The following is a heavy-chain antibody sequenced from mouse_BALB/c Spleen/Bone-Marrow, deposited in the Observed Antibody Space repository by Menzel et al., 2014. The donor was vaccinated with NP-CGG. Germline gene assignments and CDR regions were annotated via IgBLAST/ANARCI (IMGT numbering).Heavy chain of an antibody. D-gene: IGHD2-3*01. V-gene: IGHV4-1*02. J-gene: IGHJ1*01. CDR1: GFDFSRYW. Sequence: EVQLQQSGGGLVQPGGSLKLSCAASGFDFSRYWMSWVRQAPGRGLEWIGEINPDSSTINYTPSLKDKFIISRDNAKNTLYLQMSKVRSEDTALYYCASYDGYYYWYFDVWGAGTTVIVSS. CDR2: INPDSSTI. CDR3: ASYDGYYYWYFDV.